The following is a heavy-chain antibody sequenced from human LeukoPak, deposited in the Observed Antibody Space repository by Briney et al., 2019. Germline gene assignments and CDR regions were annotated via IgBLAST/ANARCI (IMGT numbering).Heavy chain of an antibody. CDR3: ARSGGDAIRPFDY. D-gene: IGHD2-21*02. Sequence: ASVKVSCKASGYTFISYFIHWVRQAPGQELEWMGIINPSGGSTRYAQKFQGRVTMTRDTSTSTVYMEMSSLRSEDTAVYYCARSGGDAIRPFDYWGQGTLVTVSS. CDR2: INPSGGST. CDR1: GYTFISYF. J-gene: IGHJ4*02. V-gene: IGHV1-46*01.